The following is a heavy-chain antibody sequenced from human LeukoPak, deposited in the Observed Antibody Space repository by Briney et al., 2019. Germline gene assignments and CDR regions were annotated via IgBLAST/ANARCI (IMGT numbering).Heavy chain of an antibody. CDR1: GGTFSSYA. V-gene: IGHV1-69*04. CDR3: ARDSISIAALDY. Sequence: SVKVSCKASGGTFSSYAISWVRQAPGQGLEWMGRIIPILGIANYAQKFQGRVTITADKSTSTAYMELSSLRSEDTAVYYRARDSISIAALDYWGQGTLVTVSS. D-gene: IGHD6-25*01. CDR2: IIPILGIA. J-gene: IGHJ4*02.